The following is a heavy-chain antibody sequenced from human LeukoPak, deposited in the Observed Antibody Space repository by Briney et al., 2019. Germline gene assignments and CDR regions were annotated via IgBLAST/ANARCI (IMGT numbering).Heavy chain of an antibody. CDR2: IYYSGST. D-gene: IGHD6-19*01. CDR1: GGSISSGGYY. Sequence: PSETLSLTCTVSGGSISSGGYYWGWIRQPPGKGLEWIGSIYYSGSTYYNPSLKSRVTISVDTSKNRFSLKLSSVTAADTAVYYCARSAGSSGWYAYWGQGTLVTVSS. J-gene: IGHJ4*02. V-gene: IGHV4-39*01. CDR3: ARSAGSSGWYAY.